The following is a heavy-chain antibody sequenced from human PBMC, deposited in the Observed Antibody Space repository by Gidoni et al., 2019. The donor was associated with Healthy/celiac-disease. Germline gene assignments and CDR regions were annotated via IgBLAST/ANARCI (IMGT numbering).Heavy chain of an antibody. D-gene: IGHD5-18*01. CDR2: ISGSGGST. CDR3: AKTATYYYYGMDV. CDR1: GFPFSSYA. J-gene: IGHJ6*02. V-gene: IGHV3-23*01. Sequence: EVQLLESGGGLVPPGGSLRLSCAASGFPFSSYAMSWVRQAPGKGLEWVSAISGSGGSTYYADAVKGRFTISRDNSKNTLDLQMNSLRAEDTAVYYCAKTATYYYYGMDVWGQGTTVTVSS.